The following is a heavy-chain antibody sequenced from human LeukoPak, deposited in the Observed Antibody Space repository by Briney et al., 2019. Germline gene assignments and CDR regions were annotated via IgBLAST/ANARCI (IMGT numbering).Heavy chain of an antibody. V-gene: IGHV3-23*01. D-gene: IGHD2-21*02. Sequence: GGSLRLSCAASGFTFTNYAMTWVRQAPGKGLEWVSAISGSGSNTYYADSVKGRFTISRDNSKNTLSLQMDSLRAEDTAVYYRARTAMGDFVRFPNDYWGRGTLVTVSS. CDR3: ARTAMGDFVRFPNDY. CDR1: GFTFTNYA. CDR2: ISGSGSNT. J-gene: IGHJ4*02.